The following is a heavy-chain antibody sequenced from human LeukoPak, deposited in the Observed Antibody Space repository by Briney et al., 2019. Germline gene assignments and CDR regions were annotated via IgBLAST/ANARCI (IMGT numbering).Heavy chain of an antibody. CDR2: TYYRSKWYN. CDR1: GDSVSSNSAA. Sequence: SQTLSLTGAISGDSVSSNSAAWNWIRQSPSRGLEWLGRTYYRSKWYNDYAVSVKSRIAINPGTSKNQFSLQLSSVTPEDTAVYYCARDRSGSNSSGFDYWGQGTLVTVSS. CDR3: ARDRSGSNSSGFDY. J-gene: IGHJ4*02. V-gene: IGHV6-1*01. D-gene: IGHD1-26*01.